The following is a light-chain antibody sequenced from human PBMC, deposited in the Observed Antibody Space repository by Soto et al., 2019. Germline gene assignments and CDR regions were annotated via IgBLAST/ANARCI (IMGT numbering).Light chain of an antibody. CDR3: QQYNNWPT. J-gene: IGKJ1*01. V-gene: IGKV3-15*01. CDR2: DAS. CDR1: QSVSSN. Sequence: EILMTQSPATLSVSPGERATLSCRASQSVSSNLVWYQQKPGQAPRLLIYDASTRAPGIPARFSGSGYGTQFTLTISSLQSEDFAVYDCQQYNNWPTFGQGTKVEIK.